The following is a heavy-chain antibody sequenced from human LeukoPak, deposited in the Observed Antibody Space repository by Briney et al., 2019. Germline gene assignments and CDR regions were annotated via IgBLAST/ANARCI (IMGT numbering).Heavy chain of an antibody. CDR3: ARCGSGWYADNWFDP. Sequence: NSSETLSLTCAVYGGSFSGYYWSWIRPPPGKGLEWIGEINHSGSTNYNPSLKSRVTISVDTSKNQFSLKLSSVTAADTAVYYCARCGSGWYADNWFDPWGQGTLVTVSS. CDR1: GGSFSGYY. CDR2: INHSGST. V-gene: IGHV4-34*01. D-gene: IGHD6-19*01. J-gene: IGHJ5*02.